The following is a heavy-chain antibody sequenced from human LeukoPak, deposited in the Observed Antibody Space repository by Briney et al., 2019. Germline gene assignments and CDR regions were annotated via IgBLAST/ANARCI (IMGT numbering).Heavy chain of an antibody. Sequence: SETLSLTCTVSGGSISSYYWSWIRQPPGKGLEWIGYIYYSGSTNYNPSLKSRVTISVDASKNQFSLKLSSVTAADTAVYYCARGGDDAFDIWGQGTMVTVSS. CDR2: IYYSGST. CDR3: ARGGDDAFDI. V-gene: IGHV4-59*01. CDR1: GGSISSYY. J-gene: IGHJ3*02. D-gene: IGHD3-10*01.